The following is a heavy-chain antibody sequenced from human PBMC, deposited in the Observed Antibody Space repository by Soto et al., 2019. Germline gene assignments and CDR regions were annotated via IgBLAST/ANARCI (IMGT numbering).Heavy chain of an antibody. CDR2: ISAYNDNT. V-gene: IGHV1-18*01. Sequence: ASVKVSCKASGYTFTSYGISWVRQAPGQGLEWMGWISAYNDNTNYAQKLQGRVTMTTDTSTSTAYMELRSLRSDDTAVYYCARVSTAHNWFDPWGHGTLVTVSS. CDR3: ARVSTAHNWFDP. J-gene: IGHJ5*02. CDR1: GYTFTSYG.